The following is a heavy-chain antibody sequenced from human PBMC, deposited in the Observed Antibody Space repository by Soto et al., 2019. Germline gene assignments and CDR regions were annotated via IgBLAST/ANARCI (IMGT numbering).Heavy chain of an antibody. CDR3: ARLEMSTGRDC. CDR2: VYSGGGT. J-gene: IGHJ4*02. V-gene: IGHV3-53*01. CDR1: GFTVNNNH. D-gene: IGHD1-1*01. Sequence: PGGSLRLSCAASGFTVNNNHMSWVRQAPGQGLEWVSVVYSGGGTYYADSVKDRFTITRDTSKNTLFLQINSLRADDTAVYFCARLEMSTGRDCWGQGTLVTVSS.